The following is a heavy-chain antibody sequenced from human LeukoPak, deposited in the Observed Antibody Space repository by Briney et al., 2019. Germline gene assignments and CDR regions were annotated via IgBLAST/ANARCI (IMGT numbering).Heavy chain of an antibody. V-gene: IGHV3-21*01. Sequence: GGSLRLSCAASGFTFSSYSMNWVRQAPGKGLEWVSSISSSSSYIYYADSVKGRFTISRDNARNSLYLQMNSLRAEDTAVYYCARGNYYYDSSGYVVWFDPWGQGTLVTVSS. CDR1: GFTFSSYS. D-gene: IGHD3-22*01. J-gene: IGHJ5*02. CDR3: ARGNYYYDSSGYVVWFDP. CDR2: ISSSSSYI.